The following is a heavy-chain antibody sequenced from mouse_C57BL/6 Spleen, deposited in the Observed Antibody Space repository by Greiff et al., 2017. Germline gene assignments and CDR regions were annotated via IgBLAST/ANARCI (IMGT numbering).Heavy chain of an antibody. CDR3: ARRIYYGNLYYAMDD. CDR1: GFTFSDYG. CDR2: ISSGSSTI. V-gene: IGHV5-17*01. D-gene: IGHD2-1*01. Sequence: DVMLVESGGGLVKPGGSLKLSCAASGFTFSDYGMHWVRQAPEKGLEWVAYISSGSSTIYYADTVKGRFTISRDNAKNTLFLQMTSLRSEDTAMXYCARRIYYGNLYYAMDDWGQGTSVTVSS. J-gene: IGHJ4*01.